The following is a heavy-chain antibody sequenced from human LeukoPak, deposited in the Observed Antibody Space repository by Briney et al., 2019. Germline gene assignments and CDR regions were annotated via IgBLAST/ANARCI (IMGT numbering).Heavy chain of an antibody. D-gene: IGHD6-13*01. V-gene: IGHV3-23*01. Sequence: GGSLRLSCAASGFSLSSYWMTWVRQAPGKGLEWVSAISGSGGSTYYADSVKGRFTISRDNSKNTLYLQMNSLRAEDTAVYYCAKDPRYSSSWYPFDYWGQGTLVTVSS. CDR3: AKDPRYSSSWYPFDY. CDR1: GFSLSSYW. CDR2: ISGSGGST. J-gene: IGHJ4*02.